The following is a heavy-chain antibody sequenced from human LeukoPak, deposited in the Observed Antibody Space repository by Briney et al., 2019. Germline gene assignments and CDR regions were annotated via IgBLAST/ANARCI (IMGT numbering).Heavy chain of an antibody. J-gene: IGHJ4*02. V-gene: IGHV4-39*01. CDR1: GGSIRSTTPY. D-gene: IGHD3-22*01. Sequence: GSLRLSCTVPGGSIRSTTPYWGWVRQPPGKGLEWLGTISYSGSTYYNPSLKSRVTISVDTSKSQYSLKLSSVTAADTAVSYCARHLNYEGSVYYRGFYYGGRGMLVTVSA. CDR2: ISYSGST. CDR3: ARHLNYEGSVYYRGFYY.